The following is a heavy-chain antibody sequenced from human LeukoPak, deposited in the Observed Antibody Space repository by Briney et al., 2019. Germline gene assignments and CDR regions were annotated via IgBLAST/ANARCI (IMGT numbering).Heavy chain of an antibody. D-gene: IGHD4-17*01. CDR3: ARDRGSDYGNTFDY. Sequence: PSETLSLTCTVSGYSISSGYYWGWIRQPPGKGLEWIGSIYHSGSTYYNPSLKSRVTISVDTSKNQFSLKLSSVTAADTAVYYCARDRGSDYGNTFDYWGQGTLVTVSS. CDR1: GYSISSGYY. J-gene: IGHJ4*02. CDR2: IYHSGST. V-gene: IGHV4-38-2*02.